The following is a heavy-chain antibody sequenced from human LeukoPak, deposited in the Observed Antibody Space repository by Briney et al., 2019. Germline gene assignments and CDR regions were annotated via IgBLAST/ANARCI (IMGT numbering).Heavy chain of an antibody. CDR2: ISTYKGNT. V-gene: IGHV1-18*01. CDR1: GYTFTTYG. D-gene: IGHD3-22*01. CDR3: AKDGKYYYDSRGYYSANYRYYGMDV. J-gene: IGHJ6*02. Sequence: ASLKVSCKASGYTFTTYGISWVRQAPGQGLEWMGWISTYKGNTKSARRLQGRLTMTTDTSTRTAYMELRSLRSDDTAVYYCAKDGKYYYDSRGYYSANYRYYGMDVWGQGTTVTVSS.